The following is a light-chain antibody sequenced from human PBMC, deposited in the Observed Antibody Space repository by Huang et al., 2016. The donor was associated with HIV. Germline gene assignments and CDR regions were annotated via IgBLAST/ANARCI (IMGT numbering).Light chain of an antibody. J-gene: IGKJ1*01. CDR3: QQRSNRTPTT. Sequence: EIILTQSPATLSLSPGERATLSCRASQSVGSDLGWYQQKPGQAPRLLICDAANRATGIPARFSGGGSGTDFTLTIRGLEPDDFAVYFCQQRSNRTPTTFGQGTKVE. V-gene: IGKV3-11*01. CDR1: QSVGSD. CDR2: DAA.